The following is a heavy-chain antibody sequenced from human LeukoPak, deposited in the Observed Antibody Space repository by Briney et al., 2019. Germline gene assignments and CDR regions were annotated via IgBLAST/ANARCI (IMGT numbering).Heavy chain of an antibody. D-gene: IGHD3-22*01. CDR1: GGSISSYY. Sequence: TPSETLSLTCSVSGGSISSYYWSWIRQPPGKGLEWIGYIYYSGSTNYNPSLKSRVTISVDTSKNQFSLKLTSMSAADTAVYYCATFPLLTYSSGYCDFWGQGILVTVSS. CDR3: ATFPLLTYSSGYCDF. CDR2: IYYSGST. V-gene: IGHV4-59*12. J-gene: IGHJ4*02.